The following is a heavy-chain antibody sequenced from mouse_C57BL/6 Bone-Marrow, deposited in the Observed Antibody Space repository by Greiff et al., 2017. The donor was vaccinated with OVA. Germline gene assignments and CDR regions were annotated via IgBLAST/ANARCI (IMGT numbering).Heavy chain of an antibody. J-gene: IGHJ2*01. D-gene: IGHD2-3*01. CDR1: GYTFTDYE. CDR2: IDPETGGT. CDR3: TRPDGYFPYFDY. V-gene: IGHV1-15*01. Sequence: QVQLQQSGAELVRPGASVTLSCKASGYTFTDYEMHWVKQTPVHGLEWIGAIDPETGGTAYNQKFKGKAILTADKTSSTAYMELRSLTSDDSAVYYCTRPDGYFPYFDYWGQGTTLTVSS.